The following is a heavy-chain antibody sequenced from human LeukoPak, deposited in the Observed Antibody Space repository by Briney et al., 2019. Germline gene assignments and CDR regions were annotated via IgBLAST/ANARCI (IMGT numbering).Heavy chain of an antibody. J-gene: IGHJ4*02. CDR2: IGISSGNT. CDR1: GFPFSDYS. CDR3: ARDHNYAFDN. D-gene: IGHD1-1*01. Sequence: GGSLRLSCTASGFPFSDYSMNWVRQAPGKGLEWISYIGISSGNTKYADSVRGRFTISADSAKNSLYLQMNSLRVEDTAVYYCARDHNYAFDNWGQGTLVSVSS. V-gene: IGHV3-48*04.